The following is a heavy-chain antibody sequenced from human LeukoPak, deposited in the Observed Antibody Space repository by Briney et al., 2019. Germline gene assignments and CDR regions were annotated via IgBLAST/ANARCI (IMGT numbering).Heavy chain of an antibody. Sequence: GGSLRLSCLASGFSVSNNYMNWVRQAPGKGLEWVSILFSDGTTHYADSVKGRFPISRDDAQNTLYLQMSSLRAEDTAVYYCAKSTQPGGAWPYFDSWGQGSLVTVSS. D-gene: IGHD4-17*01. CDR3: AKSTQPGGAWPYFDS. CDR1: GFSVSNNY. CDR2: LFSDGTT. V-gene: IGHV3-53*01. J-gene: IGHJ4*02.